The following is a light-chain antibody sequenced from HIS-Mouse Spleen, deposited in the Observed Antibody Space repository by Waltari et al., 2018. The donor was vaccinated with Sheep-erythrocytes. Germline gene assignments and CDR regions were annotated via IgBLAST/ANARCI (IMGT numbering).Light chain of an antibody. V-gene: IGLV2-23*01. CDR1: SSDVGSYNL. CDR2: EGS. CDR3: CSYAGSFWV. Sequence: QSALTQPASVSGSPGQSITISCTGTSSDVGSYNLVSWYQQHPGKAPKLMIYEGSKWPSGVANRFSGSKSGNTASLTISGLQAEDEADYYCCSYAGSFWVFGGGTKLTVL. J-gene: IGLJ3*02.